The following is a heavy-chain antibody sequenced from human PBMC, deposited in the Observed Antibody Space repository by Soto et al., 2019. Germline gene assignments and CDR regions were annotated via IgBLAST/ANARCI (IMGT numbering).Heavy chain of an antibody. Sequence: GASVKVSCKASGYTFSGYYMHWVRQAPGQGLEWMGWINPKSGGTKYAQKFQGRVTMTRDTSINTAYMDLSRLTSDDTAVYYCARGGTGYSAFDIWGQGTMVTVSS. J-gene: IGHJ3*02. V-gene: IGHV1-2*02. D-gene: IGHD3-9*01. CDR1: GYTFSGYY. CDR2: INPKSGGT. CDR3: ARGGTGYSAFDI.